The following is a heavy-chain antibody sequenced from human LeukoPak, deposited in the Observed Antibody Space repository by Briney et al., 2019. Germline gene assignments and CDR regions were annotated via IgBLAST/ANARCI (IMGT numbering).Heavy chain of an antibody. CDR2: LSSSGNTI. V-gene: IGHV3-11*01. D-gene: IGHD6-19*01. CDR3: AREGVIAVAGSLDY. J-gene: IGHJ4*02. Sequence: GGSLRLSCAASGLTFSDYYMSWIRQAPGKGLEWVSYLSSSGNTIYYADSGKVRFTISRYNAKNSLYLQMNSLRAEDTAVYYCAREGVIAVAGSLDYWGQGTLVTVSS. CDR1: GLTFSDYY.